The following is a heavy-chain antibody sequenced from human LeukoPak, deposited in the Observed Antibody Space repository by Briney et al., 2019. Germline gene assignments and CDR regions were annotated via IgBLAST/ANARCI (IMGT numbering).Heavy chain of an antibody. J-gene: IGHJ5*02. CDR1: GFTFSTYA. V-gene: IGHV3-66*01. D-gene: IGHD6-19*01. Sequence: GGSLRLSCAASGFTFSTYAMTWVRQAPGKGLEWVSVIQSDGSTFYADAVRGRFSISRDDSKNTLFLQMKSLRVEDTAVYYCARGGSAWYGGWLDPWGQGTLVTVSS. CDR3: ARGGSAWYGGWLDP. CDR2: IQSDGST.